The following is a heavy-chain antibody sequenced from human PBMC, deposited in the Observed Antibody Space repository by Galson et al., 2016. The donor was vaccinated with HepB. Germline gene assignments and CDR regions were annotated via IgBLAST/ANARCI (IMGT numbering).Heavy chain of an antibody. V-gene: IGHV3-33*07. Sequence: SLRLSCAASGFTFNKYPMFWVRQAPGKGLEWVAVIWYDGTSKYYVDSVKGRFTISRDNSKNTLNLQMNSLRAEDTAVYYCAKVATPNRNYENWFDSWGQGTLVTVSS. J-gene: IGHJ5*01. D-gene: IGHD4-11*01. CDR3: AKVATPNRNYENWFDS. CDR1: GFTFNKYP. CDR2: IWYDGTSK.